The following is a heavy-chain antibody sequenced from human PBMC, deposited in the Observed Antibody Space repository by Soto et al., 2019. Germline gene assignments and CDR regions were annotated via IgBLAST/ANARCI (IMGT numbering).Heavy chain of an antibody. D-gene: IGHD1-1*01. CDR1: SFTLRNAW. CDR2: IKSNFDGATT. Sequence: EVQLVESGGDLVKPGGSLRLSCAASSFTLRNAWMNWVRQAPGKGLEWVGRIKSNFDGATTEYAASVKGRFTISRDDSKNTLLLQMNSLKTEDTAVYYCTTDEGNGTGHYHVNYWGQGSLVTVSS. CDR3: TTDEGNGTGHYHVNY. V-gene: IGHV3-15*07. J-gene: IGHJ4*02.